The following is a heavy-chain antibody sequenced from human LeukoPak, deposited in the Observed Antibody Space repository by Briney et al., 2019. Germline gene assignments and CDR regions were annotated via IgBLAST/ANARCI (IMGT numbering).Heavy chain of an antibody. Sequence: GRSLRLSCAASGFTFSSYAMHWVRQAPGKGLEWVAVISYDGSNKYYADSVKGRFTISRDNAKNSLYLQMNSLRAEDTAVYYCARGVGSGSCFDYWGQGTLVTVSS. CDR1: GFTFSSYA. CDR2: ISYDGSNK. J-gene: IGHJ4*02. V-gene: IGHV3-30*04. D-gene: IGHD6-19*01. CDR3: ARGVGSGSCFDY.